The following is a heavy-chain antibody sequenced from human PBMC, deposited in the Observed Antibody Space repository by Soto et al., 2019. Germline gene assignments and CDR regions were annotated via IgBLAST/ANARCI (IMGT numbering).Heavy chain of an antibody. CDR2: ISGSDGST. D-gene: IGHD2-2*01. CDR1: GFTFSSYA. V-gene: IGHV3-23*01. J-gene: IGHJ4*02. CDR3: AKARGSSTPAPGSY. Sequence: GGSLRLSCAASGFTFSSYAMSWVRQTPGEGLEWVSAISGSDGSTYYADSVKGRFTISRDNSKNTVYLQMNSLRAEDTAVYYCAKARGSSTPAPGSYWGQGTLVTVSS.